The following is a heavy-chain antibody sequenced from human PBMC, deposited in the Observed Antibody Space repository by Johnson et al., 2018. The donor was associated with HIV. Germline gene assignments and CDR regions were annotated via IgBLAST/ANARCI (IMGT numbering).Heavy chain of an antibody. Sequence: VQLVESGGGVERPGGSLRLACAASGFTFDDYGMSWVRQAPGKGLEWVSGISWYGGTTNYADSVKGRFTISRDNNKNSLYLQMNSLRAEDTALYYCARDSGSYYSDAFDIWGQGTMVTVSS. CDR3: ARDSGSYYSDAFDI. D-gene: IGHD1-26*01. J-gene: IGHJ3*02. CDR2: ISWYGGTT. CDR1: GFTFDDYG. V-gene: IGHV3-20*04.